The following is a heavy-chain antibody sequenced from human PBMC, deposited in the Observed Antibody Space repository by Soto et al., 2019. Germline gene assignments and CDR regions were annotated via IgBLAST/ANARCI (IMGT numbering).Heavy chain of an antibody. V-gene: IGHV3-23*01. D-gene: IGHD3-22*01. Sequence: EVQLLESGGGLVQPGGSLRLSCAASGFTFSSYAMSWVRQAPGKGLEWVSGISGSGGSTYYADSVKGRFTISRDNSKNTLYLQMNSLRAEDTAVYYCAKGDITMIVVVIGDGLFDYWGQGTLVTVSS. CDR2: ISGSGGST. J-gene: IGHJ4*02. CDR3: AKGDITMIVVVIGDGLFDY. CDR1: GFTFSSYA.